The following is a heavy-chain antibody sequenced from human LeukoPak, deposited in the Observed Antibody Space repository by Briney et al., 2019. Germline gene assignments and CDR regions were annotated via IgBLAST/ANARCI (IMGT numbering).Heavy chain of an antibody. CDR1: GVSLNDYY. CDR2: INHSGYT. V-gene: IGHV4-34*01. J-gene: IGHJ4*02. CDR3: TRMTSGHDY. Sequence: SETLSLTCAVSGVSLNDYYWSWVRQTPGKGLEWIGEINHSGYTNDSPSLKSRVTLSIDTSRKQFSLNLRSVTVADTGIYYCTRMTSGHDYWGQGTLVTVSS. D-gene: IGHD3-10*01.